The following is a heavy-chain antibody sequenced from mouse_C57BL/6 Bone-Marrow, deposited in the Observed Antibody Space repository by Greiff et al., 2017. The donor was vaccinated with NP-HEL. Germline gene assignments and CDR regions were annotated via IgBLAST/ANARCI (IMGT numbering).Heavy chain of an antibody. CDR1: GFSLSTFGMG. Sequence: QVTLKVSGPGILQPSQTLSLTCSFSGFSLSTFGMGVGWIRQPSGKGLEWLAHIWWDDDKYYNPALKSRLTHSQDTSKYQVFLKIANVDTADTATYYCARIGIYYYGSSFYWYFDVWGTGTTVTVSS. CDR3: ARIGIYYYGSSFYWYFDV. D-gene: IGHD1-1*01. V-gene: IGHV8-8*01. CDR2: IWWDDDK. J-gene: IGHJ1*03.